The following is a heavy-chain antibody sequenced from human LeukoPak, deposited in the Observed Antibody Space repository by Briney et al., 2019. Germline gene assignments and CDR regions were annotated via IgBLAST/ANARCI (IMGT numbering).Heavy chain of an antibody. V-gene: IGHV1-8*01. D-gene: IGHD3-10*01. J-gene: IGHJ5*02. CDR2: MNPNSGNT. CDR1: GYTFASYD. CDR3: ARDYYGSKSSSFDP. Sequence: ASVKVSCKASGYTFASYDINWVRQATGQGLEWLGWMNPNSGNTGYAQNFQGRVTMTRDTSIDTAYMELTSLRYEDTAVYYCARDYYGSKSSSFDPWGQGTLVTVSS.